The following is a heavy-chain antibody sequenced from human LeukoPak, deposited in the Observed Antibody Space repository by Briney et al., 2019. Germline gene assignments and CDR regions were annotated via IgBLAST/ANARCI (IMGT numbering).Heavy chain of an antibody. CDR2: IYSGGST. J-gene: IGHJ6*03. CDR1: GLTVSSNY. CDR3: ARHGSITMVRGRLRYYYIDV. Sequence: GGSLRLSCAASGLTVSSNYMSWVRQAPGKGLEWVSVIYSGGSTYYADSVKGRFTISRDNSKNTLYLQMNSLRAEDTAVYYCARHGSITMVRGRLRYYYIDVWGKGTTVTVSS. V-gene: IGHV3-53*01. D-gene: IGHD3-10*01.